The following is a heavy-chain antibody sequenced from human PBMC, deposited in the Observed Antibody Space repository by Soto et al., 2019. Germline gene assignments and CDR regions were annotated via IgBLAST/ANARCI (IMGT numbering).Heavy chain of an antibody. Sequence: QITLKESGPTLVKPTQTLTLTCTFSGFSLSTTGVGVGWFRQPPGKALEWLAVIYWDDDKRYRSSLKSRLTITKDTSKNQVVLTMTYMDPVDTATYYCAHRGPDWSDYPYARPYYGWDVWGQGTTVTVSS. CDR2: IYWDDDK. D-gene: IGHD3-3*01. V-gene: IGHV2-5*02. J-gene: IGHJ6*02. CDR3: AHRGPDWSDYPYARPYYGWDV. CDR1: GFSLSTTGVG.